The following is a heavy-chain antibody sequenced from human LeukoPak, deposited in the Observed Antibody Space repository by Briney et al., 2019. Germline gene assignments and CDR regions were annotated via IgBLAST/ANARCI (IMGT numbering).Heavy chain of an antibody. CDR1: GGSISSYY. D-gene: IGHD3-22*01. CDR3: ARDGHYDGKGWFDP. Sequence: SETLSLTCTVSGGSISSYYWSWIRQPAGKGLEWIGRIYTSGSTNYNPSLKSRVTMSVDRSKNQFSLKLSSVTAADTAVYYCARDGHYDGKGWFDPWGQGTLVTVSS. J-gene: IGHJ5*02. CDR2: IYTSGST. V-gene: IGHV4-4*07.